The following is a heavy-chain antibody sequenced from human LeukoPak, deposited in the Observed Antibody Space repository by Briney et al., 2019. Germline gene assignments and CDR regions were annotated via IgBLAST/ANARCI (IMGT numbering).Heavy chain of an antibody. V-gene: IGHV7-4-1*02. D-gene: IGHD1-14*01. CDR2: INTNTGNP. J-gene: IGHJ5*02. CDR3: ARGFRSRNYNWFDP. Sequence: GASVKVSCKASGYTFTSYAMDWVRQAPGQGLEWMGWINTNTGNPTYAQGFTGRFVFSLDTSVSTAYLQISSLKAEDTAVYYCARGFRSRNYNWFDPWGQGTLVTVSS. CDR1: GYTFTSYA.